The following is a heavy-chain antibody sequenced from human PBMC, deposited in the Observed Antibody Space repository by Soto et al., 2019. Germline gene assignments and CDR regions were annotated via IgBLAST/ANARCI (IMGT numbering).Heavy chain of an antibody. CDR1: GYTFTGYY. J-gene: IGHJ6*02. Sequence: ASVKVSCKASGYTFTGYYMHWVRQAPGQGLEWMGWINPNSGGTNYAQKFQGWVTMTRDTSISTAYMELSRLRSDDTAVYYCARGGAPAAPERDARDHYYYYGMDVWGQGTTVTVSS. D-gene: IGHD1-26*01. V-gene: IGHV1-2*04. CDR3: ARGGAPAAPERDARDHYYYYGMDV. CDR2: INPNSGGT.